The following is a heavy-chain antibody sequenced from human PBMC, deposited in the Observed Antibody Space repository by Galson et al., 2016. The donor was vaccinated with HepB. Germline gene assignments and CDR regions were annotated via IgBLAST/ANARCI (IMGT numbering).Heavy chain of an antibody. CDR3: ARNVPVVTPWGY. Sequence: SLRLSCAASGVTVGNNLMSWIRQAPGKGLEWVSLIYSGGDTVYAESVKGRFSISRDSSKNTVYLQMNGLRAEDTAVYYCARNVPVVTPWGYWGQGTLVSDSS. J-gene: IGHJ4*02. D-gene: IGHD4-23*01. CDR1: GVTVGNNL. CDR2: IYSGGDT. V-gene: IGHV3-66*01.